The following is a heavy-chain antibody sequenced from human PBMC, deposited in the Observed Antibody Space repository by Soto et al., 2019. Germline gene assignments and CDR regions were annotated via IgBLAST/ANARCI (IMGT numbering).Heavy chain of an antibody. CDR1: GGSVNGYY. CDR3: ARAFTYYYDSSGYYLDY. V-gene: IGHV4-34*10. D-gene: IGHD3-22*01. J-gene: IGHJ4*02. Sequence: SETLSLTCAVYGGSVNGYYWNWIRQPPGKGLEWIGEINHTGGTHYNPSLKSRVTMSVDTSKNQFSLRLSSVTAADTAMYYCARAFTYYYDSSGYYLDYWGQGTLVTVSS. CDR2: INHTGGT.